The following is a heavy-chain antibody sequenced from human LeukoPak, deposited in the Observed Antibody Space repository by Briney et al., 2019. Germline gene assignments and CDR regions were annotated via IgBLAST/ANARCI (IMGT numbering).Heavy chain of an antibody. CDR3: ARDRRLQLWSPAGFDY. V-gene: IGHV3-20*04. CDR2: INWNGGST. Sequence: TGGSLRLSCVASGFTLEDYGMSWVRQAPGKGLEWVSGINWNGGSTGYADSVKGRFTISRDNAKNSLYLQMNSLRADDTAVYYCARDRRLQLWSPAGFDYWGQGTLVTASS. D-gene: IGHD5-18*01. CDR1: GFTLEDYG. J-gene: IGHJ4*02.